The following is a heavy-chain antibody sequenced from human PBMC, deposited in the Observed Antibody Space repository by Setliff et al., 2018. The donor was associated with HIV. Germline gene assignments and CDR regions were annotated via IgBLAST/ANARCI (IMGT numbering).Heavy chain of an antibody. Sequence: PSETLSLTCTVSGGSISSGSYYWSWIRQPAGKGLEWIGHIYTSGSTNYNPSLKSRVTISVATSKNQFSLKLSSVTAADAAVYYCASRVYYYDSSGYLREEGFDPWGQGTLVTVSS. CDR2: IYTSGST. V-gene: IGHV4-61*09. J-gene: IGHJ5*02. CDR3: ASRVYYYDSSGYLREEGFDP. CDR1: GGSISSGSYY. D-gene: IGHD3-22*01.